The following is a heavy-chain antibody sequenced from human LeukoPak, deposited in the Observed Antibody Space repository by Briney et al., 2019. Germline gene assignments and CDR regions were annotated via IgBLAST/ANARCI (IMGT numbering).Heavy chain of an antibody. CDR1: GYTFTSYD. CDR3: AKDREMATGGFDI. Sequence: ASVKVSCKASGYTFTSYDINWVRQATGQGLEWMGWMNPDSGNTGYAQKFQGRVTMTRDTSISTAYLELSSLRSEDTAVYYCAKDREMATGGFDIWGQGTMVTVYS. J-gene: IGHJ3*02. CDR2: MNPDSGNT. V-gene: IGHV1-8*01. D-gene: IGHD5-24*01.